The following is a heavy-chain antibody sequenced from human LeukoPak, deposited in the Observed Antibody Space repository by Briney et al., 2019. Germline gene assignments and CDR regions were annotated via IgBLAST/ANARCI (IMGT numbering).Heavy chain of an antibody. J-gene: IGHJ4*02. CDR1: GFTISSYG. D-gene: IGHD3-3*01. CDR2: INPNSGGT. V-gene: IGHV1-2*02. CDR3: ARGLFRDFWSGYYPFDY. Sequence: GGSLRLSCAASGFTISSYGMHWVRQAPGQGLEWMGWINPNSGGTNYAQKFQGRVTMTRDTSISTAYMELSRLRSDDTAVYYCARGLFRDFWSGYYPFDYWGQGTLVTVSS.